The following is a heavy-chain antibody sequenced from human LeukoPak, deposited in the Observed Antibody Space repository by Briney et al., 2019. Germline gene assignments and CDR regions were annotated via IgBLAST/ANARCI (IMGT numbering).Heavy chain of an antibody. Sequence: GASVKVSCKASGYTFTSYDINWVRQATGQGLEWMGWMNPNSGNTGYAQKFQGRVTITRNTSISTAYMELSSLRSEDTAVYYCARPRIYCSSTSCYHEAFDIWGQGTMVTVSS. CDR2: MNPNSGNT. CDR3: ARPRIYCSSTSCYHEAFDI. CDR1: GYTFTSYD. D-gene: IGHD2-2*01. J-gene: IGHJ3*02. V-gene: IGHV1-8*03.